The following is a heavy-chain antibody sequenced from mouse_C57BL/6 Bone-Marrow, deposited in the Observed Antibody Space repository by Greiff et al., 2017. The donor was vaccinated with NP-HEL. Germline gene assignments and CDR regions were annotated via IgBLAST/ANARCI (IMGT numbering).Heavy chain of an antibody. J-gene: IGHJ4*01. CDR3: TTDVYAMDY. CDR2: IDPENGDT. CDR1: GFNIKDDY. V-gene: IGHV14-4*01. Sequence: EVQLQESGAELVRPGASVKLSCTASGFNIKDDYMHWVKQRPEQGLEWIGWIDPENGDTEYASKFQGKATITADTSSNTAYLQLSSLTSEDTAVYYCTTDVYAMDYWGQGTSVTVSS.